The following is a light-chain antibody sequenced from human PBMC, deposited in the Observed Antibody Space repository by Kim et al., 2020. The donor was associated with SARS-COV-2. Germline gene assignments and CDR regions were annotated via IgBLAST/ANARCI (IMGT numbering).Light chain of an antibody. Sequence: ASVGDRVTITCRASQDINNYLAWYQQKPGTAPTLLIYAASTLQSGVPSRFSGSGSGTNFTRTISSLQPEDFAAYFCQQLNSDPLTFGGGTKVDIK. CDR3: QQLNSDPLT. V-gene: IGKV1-9*01. CDR2: AAS. J-gene: IGKJ4*01. CDR1: QDINNY.